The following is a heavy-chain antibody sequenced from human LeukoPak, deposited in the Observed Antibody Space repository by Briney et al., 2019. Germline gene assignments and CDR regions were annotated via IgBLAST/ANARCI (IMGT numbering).Heavy chain of an antibody. J-gene: IGHJ4*02. CDR2: IKQDGSEN. V-gene: IGHV3-7*03. CDR3: ARVVGAAPDY. Sequence: GGSLRLSCAASGFTFSTCWMSWVRQAPGKGLEWVATIKQDGSENYYVDSVKGRFTISRDNAKDSLFLQMNSLRAEDTAVYYCARVVGAAPDYWGQGTLVTVSS. CDR1: GFTFSTCW. D-gene: IGHD1-26*01.